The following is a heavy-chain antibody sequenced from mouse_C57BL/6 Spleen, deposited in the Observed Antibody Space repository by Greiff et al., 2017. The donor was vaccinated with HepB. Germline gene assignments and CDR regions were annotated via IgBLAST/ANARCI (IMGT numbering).Heavy chain of an antibody. Sequence: QVQLQQSGPGLVAPSQSLSITCTVSGFSLTSYAISWVRQPPGKGLEWLGVIWTGGGTNYNSALKSRLSISKDNSKSQVFLKMNSLQTDDTARYYCARYDYDDGRYYAMDYWGQGTSVTVSS. D-gene: IGHD2-4*01. V-gene: IGHV2-9-1*01. CDR2: IWTGGGT. CDR3: ARYDYDDGRYYAMDY. CDR1: GFSLTSYA. J-gene: IGHJ4*01.